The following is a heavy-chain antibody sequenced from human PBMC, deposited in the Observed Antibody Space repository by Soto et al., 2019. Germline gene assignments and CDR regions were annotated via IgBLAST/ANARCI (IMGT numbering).Heavy chain of an antibody. CDR1: GGSFSGYY. D-gene: IGHD3-9*01. CDR3: ARLRYFDWTRSPYYYYYMDV. J-gene: IGHJ6*03. Sequence: SETLSLTCAVYGGSFSGYYWSWIRQPPGKGLEWIGEINHSGSTNYNPSLKSRVTISVDTSKNQFSLKLSSVTAADTAVYYCARLRYFDWTRSPYYYYYMDVWGKGTTVTVSS. V-gene: IGHV4-34*01. CDR2: INHSGST.